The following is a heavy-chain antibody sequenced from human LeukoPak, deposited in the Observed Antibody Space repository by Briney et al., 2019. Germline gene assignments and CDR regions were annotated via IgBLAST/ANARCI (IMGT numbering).Heavy chain of an antibody. D-gene: IGHD2-21*02. Sequence: GGSLRLSCAASGFTFSSYWMHWVRQAPGKGLVWVSRISDGGSTTTYADSVKGRFTISRDNAKNTLYLQMNGLRAEDTAVYYCVREDTPATANYWGQGTLVTISS. J-gene: IGHJ4*02. CDR1: GFTFSSYW. CDR2: ISDGGSTT. CDR3: VREDTPATANY. V-gene: IGHV3-74*01.